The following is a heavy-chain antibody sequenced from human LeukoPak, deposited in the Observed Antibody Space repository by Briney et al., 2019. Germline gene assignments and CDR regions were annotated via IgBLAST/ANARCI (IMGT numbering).Heavy chain of an antibody. V-gene: IGHV1-18*01. CDR1: GCTFNKYG. D-gene: IGHD6-13*01. Sequence: ASVKVSCKASGCTFNKYGISWVRQAPGQGLEWMGWISCYNGDTNYAQKLQGRVTMTRDTSTSTVYMELSSLRSEDTAVYYCAGGQQQLTRDAFDIWGQGTMVTVSS. CDR2: ISCYNGDT. J-gene: IGHJ3*02. CDR3: AGGQQQLTRDAFDI.